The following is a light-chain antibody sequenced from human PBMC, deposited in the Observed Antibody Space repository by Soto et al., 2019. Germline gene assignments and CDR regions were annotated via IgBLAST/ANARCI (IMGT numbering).Light chain of an antibody. Sequence: QSALTRPASVSGSPGQSITISCTGTTSDVGGSNYVSWFQHHPGKAPKLVIFEVSNRPSGVSNRISGSKSGNTASLTISGLQAEDEADYYCSSYATGSNSPYAFGTGTKVTVL. CDR1: TSDVGGSNY. CDR2: EVS. J-gene: IGLJ1*01. V-gene: IGLV2-14*01. CDR3: SSYATGSNSPYA.